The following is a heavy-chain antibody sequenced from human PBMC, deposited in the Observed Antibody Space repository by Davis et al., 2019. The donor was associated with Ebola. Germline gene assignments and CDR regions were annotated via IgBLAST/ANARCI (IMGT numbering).Heavy chain of an antibody. V-gene: IGHV4-59*01. D-gene: IGHD3-16*01. J-gene: IGHJ6*02. Sequence: PGGSLRLSCTVSGGSISSYYWSWIRQPPGKGLEWIGYIYYSGSTNYNPSLKSRVTISVDTSKNQFSLKLSSVTAADTAVYYCARDGGPSKGMDVWGQGTTVTVSS. CDR1: GGSISSYY. CDR3: ARDGGPSKGMDV. CDR2: IYYSGST.